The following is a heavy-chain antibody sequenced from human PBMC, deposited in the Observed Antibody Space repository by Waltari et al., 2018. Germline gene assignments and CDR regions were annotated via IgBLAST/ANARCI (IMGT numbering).Heavy chain of an antibody. V-gene: IGHV3-33*01. Sequence: QVQLVESGGGVVQPGRSLRLSCAASGFTFSSYGMHWVRPAPGKGLEWVAVIWYDGSNKYYADSVKGRFTISRDNSKNTLYLQMNSLRAEDTAVYYCARARYGALRDFDYWGQGTLVIVSS. D-gene: IGHD3-10*01. J-gene: IGHJ4*02. CDR1: GFTFSSYG. CDR2: IWYDGSNK. CDR3: ARARYGALRDFDY.